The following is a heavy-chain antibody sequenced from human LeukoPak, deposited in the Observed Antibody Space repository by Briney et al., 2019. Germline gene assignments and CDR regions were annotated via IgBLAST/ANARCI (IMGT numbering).Heavy chain of an antibody. D-gene: IGHD5-18*01. V-gene: IGHV4-34*01. CDR1: GGSISSYY. CDR2: INHSGST. J-gene: IGHJ4*02. CDR3: ARHPLWIQLWLRSGGFDY. Sequence: SSETLSLTCTVSGGSISSYYWSWIRQPPGKGLEWIGEINHSGSTNYNPSLKSRVTISVDTSKNQFSLKLSSVTAADTAVYYCARHPLWIQLWLRSGGFDYWGQGTLVTVSS.